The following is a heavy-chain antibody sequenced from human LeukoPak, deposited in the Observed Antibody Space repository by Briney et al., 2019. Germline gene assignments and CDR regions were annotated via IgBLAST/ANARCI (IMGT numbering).Heavy chain of an antibody. CDR2: IYTSGST. CDR1: GGAISSYY. CDR3: ARETYYYDSSGYVD. V-gene: IGHV4-4*07. J-gene: IGHJ4*02. Sequence: SETLSLTCTVSGGAISSYYWSWIRQPAGQGLEWIGRIYTSGSTNYNPSLKSRVTMSVDTSKNQFSLKLSSVTAAHTAVSYCARETYYYDSSGYVDWGQGTLVTVSS. D-gene: IGHD3-22*01.